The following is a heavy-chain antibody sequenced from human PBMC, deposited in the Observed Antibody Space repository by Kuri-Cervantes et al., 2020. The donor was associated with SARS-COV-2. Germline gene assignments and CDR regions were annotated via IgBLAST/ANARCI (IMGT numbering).Heavy chain of an antibody. J-gene: IGHJ4*02. CDR2: MNPDTGNA. CDR1: GYTFSSYD. V-gene: IGHV1-8*02. CDR3: ARDGSATVSTLFDY. D-gene: IGHD4-11*01. Sequence: ASVKVSCKASGYTFSSYDINWVRQASGQGLEWMGWMNPDTGNAGYAQNFRGRVTMTRDTSISTVYMELSSLRSEDTAVYYCARDGSATVSTLFDYWGQGTLVTVSS.